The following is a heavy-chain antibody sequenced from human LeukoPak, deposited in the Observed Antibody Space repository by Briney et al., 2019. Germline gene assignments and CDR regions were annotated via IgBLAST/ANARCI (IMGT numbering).Heavy chain of an antibody. V-gene: IGHV4-61*08. CDR3: ARHSAGGRGGYYFDY. Sequence: SETLSLTCTVSGGSISSGGYSWSWIRQHPGKGLEWIGYIYYSGSTNYNPSLKSRVTISVDTSKNQFSLKLSSVTAADTAVYYCARHSAGGRGGYYFDYWGQGTLVTVSS. CDR1: GGSISSGGYS. CDR2: IYYSGST. D-gene: IGHD2-15*01. J-gene: IGHJ4*02.